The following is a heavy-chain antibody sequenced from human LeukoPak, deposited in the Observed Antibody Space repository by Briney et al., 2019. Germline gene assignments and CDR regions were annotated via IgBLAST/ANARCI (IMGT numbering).Heavy chain of an antibody. CDR1: GFTFSNAW. V-gene: IGHV3-15*01. CDR2: IKSKTDGGTT. J-gene: IGHJ4*02. D-gene: IGHD2-2*01. CDR3: TTPGRPEIVVVPAAIEDY. Sequence: PGGSLRLSCAASGFTFSNAWMSWVRQAPGKGLEWVGRIKSKTDGGTTDYAAPVKGRFTISRDDSKNTLYLQMNSLKTEDTGVYYCTTPGRPEIVVVPAAIEDYWGQGTLVTVSS.